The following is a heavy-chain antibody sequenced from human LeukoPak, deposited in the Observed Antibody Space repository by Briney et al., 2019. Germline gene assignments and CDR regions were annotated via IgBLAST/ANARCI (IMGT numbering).Heavy chain of an antibody. CDR1: VYTLSVTS. J-gene: IGHJ3*02. V-gene: IGHV3-21*01. D-gene: IGHD3-10*01. Sequence: ARGSLRVSCAPPVYTLSVTSMKWGRQAPGKGLEWVSSISSSSSYIYYADSVKGRFTISRDNAKNSLYLQMNSLRAEDTAVYYCASTRSSDGFDIWGQGTMVTVSS. CDR3: ASTRSSDGFDI. CDR2: ISSSSSYI.